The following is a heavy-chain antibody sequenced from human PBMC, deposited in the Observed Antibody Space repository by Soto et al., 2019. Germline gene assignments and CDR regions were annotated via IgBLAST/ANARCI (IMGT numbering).Heavy chain of an antibody. D-gene: IGHD6-25*01. V-gene: IGHV1-8*01. CDR1: GDTFIKYD. J-gene: IGHJ4*02. Sequence: RASVKVSCKASGDTFIKYDINWVRQATGQGLEWMGWMNPSNGNAGYAQNFRGRVTTTSNTSITTAYMELSGLRYEDTAVYYCARRKERSGPNYFDVWGQGTLVTVSS. CDR2: MNPSNGNA. CDR3: ARRKERSGPNYFDV.